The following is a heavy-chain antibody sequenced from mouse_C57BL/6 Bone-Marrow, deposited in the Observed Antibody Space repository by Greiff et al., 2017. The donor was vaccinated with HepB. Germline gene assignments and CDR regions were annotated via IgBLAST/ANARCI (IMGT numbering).Heavy chain of an antibody. CDR1: GYTFTSYW. D-gene: IGHD1-1*01. CDR2: IDPNSGGT. Sequence: QVQLQQPGAELVKPGASVKLSCKASGYTFTSYWMHWVKQRPGRGLEWIGRIDPNSGGTKYNEKFKSKATLTVDKPSSTAYIQLSSLTAEDSAVYYCARRDYGSSYWYFDVWAQGPRSPSPQ. CDR3: ARRDYGSSYWYFDV. J-gene: IGHJ1*03. V-gene: IGHV1-72*01.